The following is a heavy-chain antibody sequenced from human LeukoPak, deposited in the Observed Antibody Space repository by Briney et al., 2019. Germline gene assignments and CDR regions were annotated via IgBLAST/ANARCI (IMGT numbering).Heavy chain of an antibody. J-gene: IGHJ5*02. CDR2: ISGSGGST. CDR3: AKGATFWSGYYLCWFDP. CDR1: GFTFSSYA. V-gene: IGHV3-23*01. D-gene: IGHD3-3*01. Sequence: TGGSLRLSCAASGFTFSSYAMSWVRQAPGKGLEWVSAISGSGGSTYYADSVKGRFTISRDNSKNTLYLQMNSLRAEDTAVYYCAKGATFWSGYYLCWFDPWGQGTLVTVSS.